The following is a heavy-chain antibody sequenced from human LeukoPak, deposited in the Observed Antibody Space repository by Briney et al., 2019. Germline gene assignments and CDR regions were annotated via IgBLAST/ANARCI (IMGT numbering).Heavy chain of an antibody. Sequence: AGGSLRLSCAASGFTFSSYSMNWVRQAPGKGLEWVSYISSSSSTIYYADSVKGRFTISRDNAKNSLYLQMNSLRAEDTAVYYCAKGYLEMATMSFFDYWGQGTLVTVSS. D-gene: IGHD5-24*01. CDR1: GFTFSSYS. J-gene: IGHJ4*02. CDR2: ISSSSSTI. V-gene: IGHV3-48*01. CDR3: AKGYLEMATMSFFDY.